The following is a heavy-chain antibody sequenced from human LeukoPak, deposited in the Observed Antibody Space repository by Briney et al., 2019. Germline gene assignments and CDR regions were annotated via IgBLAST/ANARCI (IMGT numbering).Heavy chain of an antibody. CDR3: ATGYQRYSSSWYPPFDY. V-gene: IGHV1-2*04. CDR2: INPNSGGT. J-gene: IGHJ4*02. CDR1: GYTFTSYD. Sequence: ASVKVSCKASGYTFTSYDINWVRQATGQGLEWMGWINPNSGGTNYAQKFQGWVTMTRDTSISTAYMELSRLRSDDTAVYYCATGYQRYSSSWYPPFDYWGQGTLVTVSS. D-gene: IGHD6-13*01.